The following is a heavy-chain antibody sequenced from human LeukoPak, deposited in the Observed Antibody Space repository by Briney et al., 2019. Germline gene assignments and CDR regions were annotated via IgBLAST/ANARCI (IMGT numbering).Heavy chain of an antibody. D-gene: IGHD3-10*01. CDR1: GYTFTGYY. CDR2: INPNSGGT. Sequence: GASVKVSCKASGYTFTGYYMHWVRQAPGQGLEWMGWINPNSGGTNYAQKFQGRVTMTRDTSISTAYMELSRLRSDDTAVYYCARGGKLMITMVRGALASRDGFDIWGQGTMVTVSS. CDR3: ARGGKLMITMVRGALASRDGFDI. V-gene: IGHV1-2*02. J-gene: IGHJ3*02.